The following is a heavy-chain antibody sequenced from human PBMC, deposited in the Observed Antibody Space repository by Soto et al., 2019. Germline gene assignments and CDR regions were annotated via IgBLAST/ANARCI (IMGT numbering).Heavy chain of an antibody. CDR1: VGAFSNFV. D-gene: IGHD2-15*01. V-gene: IGHV1-69*13. CDR3: AIEGGQGWFGP. CDR2: IIPMLDIV. J-gene: IGHJ5*02. Sequence: GASVKVSCKASVGAFSNFVISWVRQAPGQGLEWVGGIIPMLDIVHYAQKFQGRVAITADESTSTAYMELSSLSSEDTAVYYCAIEGGQGWFGPCGQGSLVTVSS.